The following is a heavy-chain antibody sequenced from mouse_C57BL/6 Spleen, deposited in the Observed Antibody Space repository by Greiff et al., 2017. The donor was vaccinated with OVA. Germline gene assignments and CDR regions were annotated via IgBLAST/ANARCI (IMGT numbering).Heavy chain of an antibody. Sequence: QVTLKVSGPGILQSSQPLSLTCSFSGFSLSTSGMGVSWIRQPSGKGLEWLAHIYWDDDKRYNPSLKSRLTISKDTSRNQVFLKITSVDTADTATYYCARRDSSGYSFDYWGQGTTRTVSS. J-gene: IGHJ2*01. CDR3: ARRDSSGYSFDY. V-gene: IGHV8-12*01. D-gene: IGHD3-2*02. CDR2: IYWDDDK. CDR1: GFSLSTSGMG.